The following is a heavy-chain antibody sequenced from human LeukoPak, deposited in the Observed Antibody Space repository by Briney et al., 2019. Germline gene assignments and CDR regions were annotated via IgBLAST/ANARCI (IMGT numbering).Heavy chain of an antibody. CDR1: GFTFSSYG. D-gene: IGHD6-13*01. V-gene: IGHV3-33*01. J-gene: IGHJ5*02. CDR3: ARPSIAAAGTSWFDP. Sequence: GRSLGLSCAASGFTFSSYGMHWVRQAPGKGLEWVAVIWYDGSNKYYADSVKGRFTISRDNSKNTLYLQMNSLRAEDTAVYYCARPSIAAAGTSWFDPWGQGTLVTVSS. CDR2: IWYDGSNK.